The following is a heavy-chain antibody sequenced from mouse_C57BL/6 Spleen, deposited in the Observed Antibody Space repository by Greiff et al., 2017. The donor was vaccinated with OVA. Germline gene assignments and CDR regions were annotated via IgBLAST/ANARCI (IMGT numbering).Heavy chain of an antibody. CDR3: ARSITTVVATRYFDV. Sequence: QVQLQQSGAELARPGASVKMSCKASGYTFTSYTMHWVKQRPGQGLEWIGYINPSSGYTKYNQKFKDKATLTADKSSSTAYMQLSSLTSEDSAVYNCARSITTVVATRYFDVWGTGTTVTVSS. V-gene: IGHV1-4*01. CDR2: INPSSGYT. CDR1: GYTFTSYT. J-gene: IGHJ1*03. D-gene: IGHD1-1*01.